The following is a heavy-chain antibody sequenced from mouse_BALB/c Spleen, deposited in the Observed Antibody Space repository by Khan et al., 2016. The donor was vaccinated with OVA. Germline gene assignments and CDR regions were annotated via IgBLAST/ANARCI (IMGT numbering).Heavy chain of an antibody. D-gene: IGHD2-14*01. Sequence: QVQLKQLGPGLLQPSQSLSITCTVSGFSLTTYGVHWVRQSPGKGLEWLGLIWSGGNTDYNTAFISRLSISKDNSKSQVFFKMNSLQADDTAIYYCARNSYMYDFTYWGQGTLVTVSA. CDR1: GFSLTTYG. J-gene: IGHJ3*01. V-gene: IGHV2-4-1*01. CDR3: ARNSYMYDFTY. CDR2: IWSGGNT.